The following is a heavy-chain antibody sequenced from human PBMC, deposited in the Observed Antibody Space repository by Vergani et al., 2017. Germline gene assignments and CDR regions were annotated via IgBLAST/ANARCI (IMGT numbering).Heavy chain of an antibody. Sequence: QVQLVESGGGVVQPGRSLRLSCAASGFTFSSYAMHWVRQAPGKGLEWVAVISYDGSNKYYADSVKGRFTISRDNSKNTLYLQMNSLRAEDTAVYYWARDQREWELLAWYFDLWGRGTLVTVSS. CDR3: ARDQREWELLAWYFDL. D-gene: IGHD1-26*01. CDR2: ISYDGSNK. J-gene: IGHJ2*01. V-gene: IGHV3-30*04. CDR1: GFTFSSYA.